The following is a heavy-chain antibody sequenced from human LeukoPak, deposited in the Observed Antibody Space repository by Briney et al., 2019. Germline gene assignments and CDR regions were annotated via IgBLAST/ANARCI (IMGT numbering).Heavy chain of an antibody. CDR3: ARDWDAMNNCFDP. CDR1: GYTFTNYG. D-gene: IGHD1-26*01. Sequence: GASVKVSCKASGYTFTNYGISWVRQAPGQGLEWMGWISTNSDIRAYAQTLQCRFTMTTDTATTTAYMELNNLTFDDTAVYYCARDWDAMNNCFDPWGQGTPVTVSS. J-gene: IGHJ5*02. V-gene: IGHV1-18*01. CDR2: ISTNSDIR.